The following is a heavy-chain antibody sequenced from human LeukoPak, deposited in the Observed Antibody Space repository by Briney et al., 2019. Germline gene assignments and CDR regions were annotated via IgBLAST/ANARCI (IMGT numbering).Heavy chain of an antibody. V-gene: IGHV3-43*02. CDR2: IDKDGRKT. CDR1: GFTLDAFA. D-gene: IGHD1-26*01. Sequence: GGSLRLSCAASGFTLDAFAMHWVRQAPGKGLEWVSLIDKDGRKTYYADSVKGRFTISRDNSKNSQYLQMNSLRTEDTALYYCATWAFYHSLDVWGRGATVIVSS. CDR3: ATWAFYHSLDV. J-gene: IGHJ6*02.